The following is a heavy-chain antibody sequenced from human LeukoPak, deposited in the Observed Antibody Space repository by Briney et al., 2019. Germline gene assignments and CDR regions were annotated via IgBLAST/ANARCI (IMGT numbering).Heavy chain of an antibody. CDR2: INHSGST. CDR1: GGSFSGYY. J-gene: IGHJ6*03. CDR3: ARTTEGGYTYGYFYYYMDV. D-gene: IGHD5-18*01. Sequence: SSETLSLTCAVYGGSFSGYYWSWIRQPPGKGLEWIGEINHSGSTNYNPSLKSRVTISVDTSKNQFSLKMSSVTAADTAVYYCARTTEGGYTYGYFYYYMDVWGKGTTVTISS. V-gene: IGHV4-34*01.